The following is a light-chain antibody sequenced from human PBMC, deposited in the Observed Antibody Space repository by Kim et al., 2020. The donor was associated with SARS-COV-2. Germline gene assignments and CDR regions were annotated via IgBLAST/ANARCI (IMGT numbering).Light chain of an antibody. J-gene: IGKJ4*01. CDR2: QAS. Sequence: ESVGDRGPLTCRARQSISSWLAWYQQKPGNAPKLLIYQASSLESGVPSRFSGSGSGTEFTLTISSLQPDDFATYYCQQYSSYPLTFGGGTKVDIK. CDR3: QQYSSYPLT. CDR1: QSISSW. V-gene: IGKV1-5*03.